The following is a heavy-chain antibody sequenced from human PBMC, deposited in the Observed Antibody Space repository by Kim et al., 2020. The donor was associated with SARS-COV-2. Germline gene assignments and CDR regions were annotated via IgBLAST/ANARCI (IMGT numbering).Heavy chain of an antibody. J-gene: IGHJ4*02. CDR2: INHSGST. D-gene: IGHD1-26*01. CDR3: ARSGFDY. Sequence: SETLSLTCAVYGGSFSGYYWSWIRQPPGKGLEWIGEINHSGSTNYNPSLKSRVTISVDTSKNQFSLKLSSVTAADTAVYYCARSGFDYWGQGTLVTVSS. CDR1: GGSFSGYY. V-gene: IGHV4-34*01.